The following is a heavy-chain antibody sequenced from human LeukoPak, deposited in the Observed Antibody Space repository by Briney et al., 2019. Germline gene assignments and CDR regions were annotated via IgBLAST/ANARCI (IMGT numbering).Heavy chain of an antibody. V-gene: IGHV4-34*01. D-gene: IGHD1-26*01. CDR1: GGSISGYY. CDR3: ARAASLSGSYIDY. Sequence: SETLSLTCTVSGGSISGYYWSWIRQPPGKGLEWIGEINHSGSTNYNPSLKSRVTISVDTSKNQFSLKLSSVTAADTAVYYCARAASLSGSYIDYWGQGTLVTVSS. J-gene: IGHJ4*02. CDR2: INHSGST.